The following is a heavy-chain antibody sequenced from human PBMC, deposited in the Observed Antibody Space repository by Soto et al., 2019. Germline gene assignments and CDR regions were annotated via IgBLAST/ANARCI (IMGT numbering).Heavy chain of an antibody. Sequence: EVQLLDSGGGLVQPGGSLRLSCAASGFSFSTYSMAWVRQTPGKGLAWVSGLSGGGSNTFYVDSVQGRFTISVDNSKNTVYLQMNSLRVEDTSVYYYARWDGYGDVWGQGTLVTVSS. CDR1: GFSFSTYS. CDR2: LSGGGSNT. J-gene: IGHJ4*02. V-gene: IGHV3-23*01. CDR3: ARWDGYGDV. D-gene: IGHD4-17*01.